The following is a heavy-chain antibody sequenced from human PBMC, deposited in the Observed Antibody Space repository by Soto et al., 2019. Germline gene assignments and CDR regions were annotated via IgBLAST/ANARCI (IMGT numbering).Heavy chain of an antibody. V-gene: IGHV2-5*02. J-gene: IGHJ3*02. CDR1: GFSLSTSGVG. CDR2: IYWDDDK. CDR3: AHRCGSCYSLHAFDI. D-gene: IGHD2-15*01. Sequence: QITLKESGPTLVKPTQTLTLTCTFSGFSLSTSGVGVGWIRQPPGKALEWLALIYWDDDKRYSPSLKSRLTITKDTSKNQVVLTMTNMDPVDTATYYCAHRCGSCYSLHAFDIWGQGTMVTVSS.